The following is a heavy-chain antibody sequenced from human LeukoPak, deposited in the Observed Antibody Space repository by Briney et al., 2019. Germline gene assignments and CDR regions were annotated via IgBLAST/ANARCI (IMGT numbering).Heavy chain of an antibody. D-gene: IGHD2-2*01. Sequence: ASVKVSCKASGYTFTGYYMHWARQAPGQGLEWMGWINPNSGGTNYAQKFQGRVTMTRDTSISTAYMELSRLRSDDTAVYYCARVMSIVVVPAAHDAFDIWGQGTMVTVSS. CDR3: ARVMSIVVVPAAHDAFDI. CDR1: GYTFTGYY. V-gene: IGHV1-2*02. J-gene: IGHJ3*02. CDR2: INPNSGGT.